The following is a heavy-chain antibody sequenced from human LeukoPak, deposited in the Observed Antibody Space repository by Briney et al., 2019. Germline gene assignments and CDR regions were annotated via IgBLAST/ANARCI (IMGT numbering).Heavy chain of an antibody. CDR3: ARSNQADDY. J-gene: IGHJ4*02. V-gene: IGHV3-7*01. D-gene: IGHD1-14*01. CDR2: IKDDGTEK. CDR1: GFTFSRYW. Sequence: GGSLRLSCAGSGFTFSRYWTNWVRQAPGKGLEWLAYIKDDGTEKYYVDSVKGRFTISRDNAKNTLYLQMDSLRAEDTGVYYCARSNQADDYWGQGTLVTVSS.